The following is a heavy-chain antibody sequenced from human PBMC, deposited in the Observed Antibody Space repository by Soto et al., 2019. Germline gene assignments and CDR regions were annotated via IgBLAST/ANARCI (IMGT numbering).Heavy chain of an antibody. D-gene: IGHD3-10*01. J-gene: IGHJ4*02. V-gene: IGHV4-59*01. CDR1: GGSISSYY. CDR2: IYYSGST. CDR3: ARGGVLWFGEQGFFDY. Sequence: SETLSLTCTVSGGSISSYYWSWIRQPPGKGLEWIGYIYYSGSTNYNPSLKSRVTISVDTSKNQFSLKLSSVTAADTAVYYCARGGVLWFGEQGFFDYWGQGTLVTVSS.